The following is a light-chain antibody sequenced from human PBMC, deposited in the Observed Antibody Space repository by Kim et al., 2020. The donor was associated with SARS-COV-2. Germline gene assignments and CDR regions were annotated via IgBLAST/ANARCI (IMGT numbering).Light chain of an antibody. CDR2: RNN. V-gene: IGLV10-54*01. Sequence: QAPTPTCTGNGNNVGNQKVAWQQQQQGQAPILVSYRNNDRPSGIPERLSGSRSGNTATLTISRAQAGDEADYYCTVWDSSPSTCVFGAGTQVTVL. CDR3: TVWDSSPSTCV. J-gene: IGLJ6*01. CDR1: GNNVGNQK.